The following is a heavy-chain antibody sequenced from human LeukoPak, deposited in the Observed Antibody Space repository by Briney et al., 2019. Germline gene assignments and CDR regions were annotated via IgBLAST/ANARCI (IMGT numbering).Heavy chain of an antibody. J-gene: IGHJ4*02. CDR3: ARAGSEWLGLFDY. D-gene: IGHD6-19*01. Sequence: PSETLSLTCAVSGDSFSRGNWWSWVRQPPGKGLEWIGEIYDSGSTNCNPSLKSRVTMSVDKSKNQISLNLRSVTAADTAVYYCARAGSEWLGLFDYWGQGTLVTVSS. CDR2: IYDSGST. CDR1: GDSFSRGNW. V-gene: IGHV4-4*02.